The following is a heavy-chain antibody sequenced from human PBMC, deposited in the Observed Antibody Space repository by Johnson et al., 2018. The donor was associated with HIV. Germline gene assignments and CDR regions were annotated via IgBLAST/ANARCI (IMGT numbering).Heavy chain of an antibody. V-gene: IGHV3-30-3*01. CDR2: ISYVGTNK. D-gene: IGHD6-19*01. CDR1: GFTFGFYA. Sequence: QVQLVESGGGVVQPGRSLRLSCAASGFTFGFYAMHWVRQAPGKGLEWVAVISYVGTNKYYADSVKGRFTISRDNSKNTLYLQMNSLRAEDTAVYYCARVLYRGAGPPDAFDIWGQGTMVTVSS. CDR3: ARVLYRGAGPPDAFDI. J-gene: IGHJ3*02.